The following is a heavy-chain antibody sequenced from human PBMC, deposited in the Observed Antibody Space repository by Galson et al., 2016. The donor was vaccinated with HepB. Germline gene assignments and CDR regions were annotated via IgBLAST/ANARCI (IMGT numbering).Heavy chain of an antibody. Sequence: SLRLSCAASGFTFSSYAMTWVRQAPGKGLEWVSTISGSDGRTYYADSVKGRFTISRDNSKNTLYLQMNSLRAEDTAVYYCAKDRYDSSGIDYWGQGTLVTGSS. CDR2: ISGSDGRT. CDR1: GFTFSSYA. D-gene: IGHD3-22*01. J-gene: IGHJ4*02. V-gene: IGHV3-23*01. CDR3: AKDRYDSSGIDY.